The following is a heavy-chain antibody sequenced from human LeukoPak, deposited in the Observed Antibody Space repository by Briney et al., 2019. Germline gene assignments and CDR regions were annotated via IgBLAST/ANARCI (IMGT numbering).Heavy chain of an antibody. D-gene: IGHD5-24*01. CDR2: IYYNGDT. CDR1: GDSITGYS. J-gene: IGHJ6*03. Sequence: SETLSLTCSVSGDSITGYSWSWIRQTPGKGLEWIGYIYYNGDTHYNPSLNSRLSMSVDTPNKQFSLNLRSVTAADTAVYYCARVDDRSMDVWGKGTTVTVSS. CDR3: ARVDDRSMDV. V-gene: IGHV4-59*08.